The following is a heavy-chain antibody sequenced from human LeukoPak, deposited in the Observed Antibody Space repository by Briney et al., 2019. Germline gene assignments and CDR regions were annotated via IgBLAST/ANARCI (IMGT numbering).Heavy chain of an antibody. Sequence: GGSLRLSCAASAFTLSSYAMTWVRQAPGKGLEWVSTLIGSGDTTYYADSVKGRFTISRDNSKNTMFLQMNSLRAEDTAVYYCAKGSGRFHPVRWFDPWGQGTLVTVSS. D-gene: IGHD1-26*01. CDR3: AKGSGRFHPVRWFDP. V-gene: IGHV3-23*01. J-gene: IGHJ5*02. CDR2: LIGSGDTT. CDR1: AFTLSSYA.